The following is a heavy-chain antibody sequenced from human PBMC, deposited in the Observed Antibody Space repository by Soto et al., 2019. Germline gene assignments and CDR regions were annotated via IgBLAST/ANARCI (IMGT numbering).Heavy chain of an antibody. D-gene: IGHD3-22*01. V-gene: IGHV5-10-1*01. J-gene: IGHJ3*02. CDR1: GYSFTSYW. CDR3: ARRYYYDSSGYYYSWAFDI. Sequence: GESLKISCKGSGYSFTSYWISWVRQMPGKGLEWMGRIDPSDSYTNYSPSSQGHVTISADKSISTAYLQWSSLKASDTAMYYCARRYYYDSSGYYYSWAFDIWGQGTMVTVSS. CDR2: IDPSDSYT.